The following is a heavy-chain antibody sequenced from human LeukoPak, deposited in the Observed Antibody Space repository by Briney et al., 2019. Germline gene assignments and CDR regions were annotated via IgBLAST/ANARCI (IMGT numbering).Heavy chain of an antibody. CDR1: GFIFSNNA. CDR2: ISDNGRST. J-gene: IGHJ4*02. D-gene: IGHD1-7*01. Sequence: GGSLRLSCGASGFIFSNNAMYWVRQDPGKGLEWVSGISDNGRSTYYADSVKGRFTISRDKSKNILYLQMNSLRAEDTAIYFCAKDLAGTTSFDFWGQGTLVTVSS. V-gene: IGHV3-23*01. CDR3: AKDLAGTTSFDF.